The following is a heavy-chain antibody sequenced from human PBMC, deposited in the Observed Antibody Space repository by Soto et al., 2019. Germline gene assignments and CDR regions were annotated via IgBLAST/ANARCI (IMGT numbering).Heavy chain of an antibody. J-gene: IGHJ4*02. CDR3: ARGVVAATRFDY. D-gene: IGHD2-15*01. V-gene: IGHV3-9*01. CDR2: ISWNSGSI. Sequence: EVQLVESGGGLVQPGRSLRLSCAASGFTFDDYAMHWVRQAPGKGLEWVSGISWNSGSIGYADSVKGRFTISRDNAKNSLYRQMNSLRAEDTALYYCARGVVAATRFDYWGQGTLVTGSS. CDR1: GFTFDDYA.